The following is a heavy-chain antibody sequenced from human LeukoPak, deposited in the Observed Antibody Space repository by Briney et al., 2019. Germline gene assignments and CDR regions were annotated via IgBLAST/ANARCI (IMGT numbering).Heavy chain of an antibody. J-gene: IGHJ4*02. CDR2: ISYDGSNK. CDR3: AREEGDYYDSSGYPDY. V-gene: IGHV3-30-3*01. Sequence: GGSLRLSCAASGYTFSSYAMHWVHQAPGKGLEWVAVISYDGSNKYYADSVKGRFTISRDNSKNTLYLQMNSLRAEDTAVYYCAREEGDYYDSSGYPDYWGQGTLVTVSS. CDR1: GYTFSSYA. D-gene: IGHD3-22*01.